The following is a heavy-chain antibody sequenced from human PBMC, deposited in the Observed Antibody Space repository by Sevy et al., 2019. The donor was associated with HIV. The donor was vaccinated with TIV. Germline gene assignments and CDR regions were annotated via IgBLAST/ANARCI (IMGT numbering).Heavy chain of an antibody. CDR2: IYYTGNT. CDR3: ARQSWYTSGWFWFDP. Sequence: SETLSLTCSVSGGSISSTSYYWGWIRQPPGKGLEWIGTIYYTGNTYYNPSLKSRVTISVDTSKNRFSLKLSSVTAADTAGYYCARQSWYTSGWFWFDPWGQGTLVTVSS. CDR1: GGSISSTSYY. D-gene: IGHD6-19*01. J-gene: IGHJ5*02. V-gene: IGHV4-39*01.